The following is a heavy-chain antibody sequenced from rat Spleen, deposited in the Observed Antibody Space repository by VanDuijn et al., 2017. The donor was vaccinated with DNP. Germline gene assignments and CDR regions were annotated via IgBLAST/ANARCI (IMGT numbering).Heavy chain of an antibody. J-gene: IGHJ3*01. CDR2: ITASGDNT. V-gene: IGHV5-31*01. CDR3: ATHDISGYWYFDF. Sequence: EVQLVESGGDLVQPGRSLKVSCVVSGFTFNKYWMTWIRQVPGKGLEWVASITASGDNTYSPDSVKGRFTISRDNAKSTLYLQMDSLRTEHTATYYCATHDISGYWYFDFWGQGTLVTVSS. CDR1: GFTFNKYW. D-gene: IGHD4-3*01.